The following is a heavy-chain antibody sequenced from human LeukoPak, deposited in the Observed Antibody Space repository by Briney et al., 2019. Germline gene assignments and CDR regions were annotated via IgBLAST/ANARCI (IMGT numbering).Heavy chain of an antibody. CDR1: GFTFGKYW. CDR3: ARGKGSGSYYNDSDY. J-gene: IGHJ4*02. V-gene: IGHV3-30*03. CDR2: ISYDGSHK. Sequence: GGSLRLSCVASGFTFGKYWMSWVRQAPGKGLEWVAVISYDGSHKYYADSMKGRFTISRDNSKNMLYLQMNSLTAEDTAVYYCARGKGSGSYYNDSDYWGQGTLVTVSS. D-gene: IGHD3-10*01.